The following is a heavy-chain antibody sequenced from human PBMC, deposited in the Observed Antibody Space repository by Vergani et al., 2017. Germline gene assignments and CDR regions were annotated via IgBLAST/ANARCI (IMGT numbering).Heavy chain of an antibody. CDR2: IYPGDSDT. D-gene: IGHD6-6*01. V-gene: IGHV5-51*01. J-gene: IGHJ4*02. CDR1: GYTFTSYW. Sequence: EVQLVESGGGLVQPGGSLRLSCAASGYTFTSYWIGWVRQMPGKGLEWMGFIYPGDSDTRYSPSFQGQVTISADKSISTAYLQWSSLKASDTAIYYCARLPGPYSSSRYFDCGGQGTVATVSA. CDR3: ARLPGPYSSSRYFDC.